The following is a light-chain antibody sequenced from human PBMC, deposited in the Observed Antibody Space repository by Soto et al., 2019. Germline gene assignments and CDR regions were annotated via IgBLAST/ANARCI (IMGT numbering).Light chain of an antibody. CDR2: DVS. Sequence: QSVLTQPRSVSGSPGQSVTISCTGASSDVGGYNYVSWYQQHPGKAPKLMIYDVSKRPSGVPDRFSGSKSGNTASLTISGLQTEDGADYYCCSYAGRYTYVFGTGTKLTVL. V-gene: IGLV2-11*01. CDR1: SSDVGGYNY. J-gene: IGLJ1*01. CDR3: CSYAGRYTYV.